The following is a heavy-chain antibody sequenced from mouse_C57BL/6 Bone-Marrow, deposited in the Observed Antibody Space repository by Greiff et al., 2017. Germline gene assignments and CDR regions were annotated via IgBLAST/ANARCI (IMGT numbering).Heavy chain of an antibody. D-gene: IGHD1-1*01. CDR2: IDPENGDT. J-gene: IGHJ2*01. CDR3: TPHYYGKGFDY. CDR1: GFNIKDDY. Sequence: VQLQQSGAELVRPGASVKLSCTASGFNIKDDYMHWVKQRPEQGLEWIGWIDPENGDTEYASKFQGKATITADTSSNTAYLQLSSLTSEDTAVYYCTPHYYGKGFDYWGQGTTLTVSS. V-gene: IGHV14-4*01.